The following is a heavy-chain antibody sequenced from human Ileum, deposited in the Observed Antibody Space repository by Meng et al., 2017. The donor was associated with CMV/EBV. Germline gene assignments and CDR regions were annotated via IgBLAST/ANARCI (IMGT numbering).Heavy chain of an antibody. CDR3: ARGNYGFDY. CDR2: IAGSGDII. V-gene: IGHV3-11*01. D-gene: IGHD4-17*01. Sequence: LGCAASGFPFGADYMAWGRQAQWKGLVWVSYIAGSGDIIYYADAVKGRFTISRDNAKSSLYLEINSLRAEDTAVYYCARGNYGFDYWGQGTLVTVSS. J-gene: IGHJ4*02. CDR1: GFPFGADY.